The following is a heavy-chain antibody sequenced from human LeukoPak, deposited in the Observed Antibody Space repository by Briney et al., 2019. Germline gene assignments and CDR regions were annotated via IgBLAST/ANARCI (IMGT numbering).Heavy chain of an antibody. V-gene: IGHV1-8*01. J-gene: IGHJ4*02. D-gene: IGHD3-22*01. CDR2: MNPNSGNT. CDR1: GYTFTSYD. CDR3: ARAPRVWYYDSSGYYYY. Sequence: ASVKVSCKASGYTFTSYDINWVRQANGQGLEWMGWMNPNSGNTGYAQKFQGRVTMTRNTSISTAYMELSSLRSEDTAVYYCARAPRVWYYDSSGYYYYWRQGTLVTVSS.